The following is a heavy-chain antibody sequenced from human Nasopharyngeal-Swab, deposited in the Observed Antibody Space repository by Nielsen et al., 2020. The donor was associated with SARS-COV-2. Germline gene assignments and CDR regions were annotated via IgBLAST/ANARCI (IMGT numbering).Heavy chain of an antibody. CDR2: IYYSGAT. Sequence: GSLRLSCTVSGGSILSSTYYWGWIRQSPGKGLEWIGRIYYSGATYYNPPLKNRLTMSVDMSQNQFSLKLYSVTAADTAVYYCARTQEMATLSFDSWGQGTLVTVSS. J-gene: IGHJ4*02. V-gene: IGHV4-39*01. CDR3: ARTQEMATLSFDS. CDR1: GGSILSSTYY. D-gene: IGHD5-24*01.